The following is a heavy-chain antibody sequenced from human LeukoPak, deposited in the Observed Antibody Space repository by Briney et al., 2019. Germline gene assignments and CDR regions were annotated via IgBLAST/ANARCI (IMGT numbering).Heavy chain of an antibody. CDR2: IYYSGST. CDR1: GGSISSYY. V-gene: IGHV4-59*01. Sequence: SETLSLTCTVSGGSISSYYWSWIRQPPGKGLEWIGYIYYSGSTNYNPSLKSRVTISVDTSKNQFSLKLSSVTAADTAVYYCARVVGATSWFDPWGQGTLVTVSS. CDR3: ARVVGATSWFDP. D-gene: IGHD1-26*01. J-gene: IGHJ5*02.